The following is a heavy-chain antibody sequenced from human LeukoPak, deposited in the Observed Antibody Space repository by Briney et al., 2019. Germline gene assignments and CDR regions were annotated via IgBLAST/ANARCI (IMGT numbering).Heavy chain of an antibody. Sequence: GGSLRLSCAASGFTFSSYAMTWVRQAPGKGLEWVSVISGSGGTTYYADSVKGRFTISRDNSKNTLYLQMNSLRAEDTAVYYCAKASGEGVYYYYYMDVWGKGTTVTVSS. D-gene: IGHD1-14*01. CDR2: ISGSGGTT. CDR1: GFTFSSYA. V-gene: IGHV3-23*01. CDR3: AKASGEGVYYYYYMDV. J-gene: IGHJ6*03.